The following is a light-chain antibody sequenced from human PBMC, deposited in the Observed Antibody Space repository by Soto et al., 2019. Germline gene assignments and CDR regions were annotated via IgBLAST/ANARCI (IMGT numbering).Light chain of an antibody. CDR2: DVT. CDR3: SSYTSRSTLMV. V-gene: IGLV2-14*01. J-gene: IGLJ3*02. CDR1: SSDVGGYNY. Sequence: QSALTQPVSVSGSPGQSITISCTGTSSDVGGYNYVSWYQHHPGKAPKLMIYDVTSRPSGVSNRFSGSKSGNTASLTISGLQAEDEADYFCSSYTSRSTLMVFGGGTKLTVL.